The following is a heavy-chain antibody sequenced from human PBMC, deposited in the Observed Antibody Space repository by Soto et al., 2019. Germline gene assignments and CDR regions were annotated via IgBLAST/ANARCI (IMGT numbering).Heavy chain of an antibody. CDR2: ISYDGSNK. D-gene: IGHD3-22*01. CDR3: AKDRMIVVVTALDY. Sequence: HPGGSLRLSCAASGFTFSSYGMHWVRQAPGKGLEWVAVISYDGSNKYYADSVKGRFTISRDNSKNTLYLQMNSLRAEDTAVYYCAKDRMIVVVTALDYWGQGTLVTVSS. V-gene: IGHV3-30*18. CDR1: GFTFSSYG. J-gene: IGHJ4*02.